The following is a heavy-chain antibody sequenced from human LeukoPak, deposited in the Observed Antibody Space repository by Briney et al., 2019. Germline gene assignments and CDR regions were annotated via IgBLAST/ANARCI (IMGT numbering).Heavy chain of an antibody. CDR3: ARGVLWFGELFHRHRLSRYFDL. CDR2: IYYSGST. D-gene: IGHD3-10*01. CDR1: GGSISSYY. V-gene: IGHV4-59*01. J-gene: IGHJ2*01. Sequence: SETLSLTCTVSGGSISSYYWSWIRQPPGKGLEWIGYIYYSGSTNYNPSLKSRVTISVDTSKNQFSLKLSSVTAADTAVYYCARGVLWFGELFHRHRLSRYFDLWGRGTLVTVSS.